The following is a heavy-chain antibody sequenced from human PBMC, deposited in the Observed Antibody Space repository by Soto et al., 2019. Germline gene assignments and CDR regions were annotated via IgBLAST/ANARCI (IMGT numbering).Heavy chain of an antibody. V-gene: IGHV3-23*01. CDR1: GFTFSSYA. Sequence: EVQLLESGGGLVQPGGSLRLSCAASGFTFSSYAMSWVRQAPGKGLEWVSAISGSGGSTYYADSVKGRFTISRDNSKNTLYLQMNSLRAEDTAVYYCAKGRRFPNMYYYDSNPWGQGTLVTVSS. CDR3: AKGRRFPNMYYYDSNP. J-gene: IGHJ5*02. D-gene: IGHD3-22*01. CDR2: ISGSGGST.